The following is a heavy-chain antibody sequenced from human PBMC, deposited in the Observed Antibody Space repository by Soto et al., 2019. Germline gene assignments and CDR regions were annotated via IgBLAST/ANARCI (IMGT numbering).Heavy chain of an antibody. Sequence: PGESLKISCKGSGYSFTSYWIGWVRQLPGKGLEWMGIIYPGDSDTRYSPSFQGQVTISADKSISTAYLQWSSLKASDTAMYYCARQKNRCCTNGVCYSLYGMDVWGQGTTVTVSS. CDR2: IYPGDSDT. CDR3: ARQKNRCCTNGVCYSLYGMDV. J-gene: IGHJ6*02. D-gene: IGHD2-8*01. V-gene: IGHV5-51*01. CDR1: GYSFTSYW.